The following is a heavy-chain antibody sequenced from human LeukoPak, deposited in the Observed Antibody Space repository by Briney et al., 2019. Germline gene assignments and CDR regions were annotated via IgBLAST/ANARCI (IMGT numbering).Heavy chain of an antibody. J-gene: IGHJ4*02. Sequence: SETLSLTCAVYGGSFSGYYWSWIRQPPGKGLEWIGEINHSGSTNYNPSLKSRVTISVDTSKNQFSLKLSSVTAADTAVYYCARQLLYGDVYYFDYWGQGTLVTVSS. CDR1: GGSFSGYY. CDR3: ARQLLYGDVYYFDY. CDR2: INHSGST. V-gene: IGHV4-34*01. D-gene: IGHD4-17*01.